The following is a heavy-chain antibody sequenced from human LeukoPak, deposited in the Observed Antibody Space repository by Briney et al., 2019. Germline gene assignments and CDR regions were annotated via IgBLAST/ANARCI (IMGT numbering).Heavy chain of an antibody. CDR3: AKALGTSWYLFDY. CDR2: ISSSSSYI. V-gene: IGHV3-21*04. Sequence: GGSLRLSCAASGFTFSSYSMNWVRQAPGKGLEWVSSISSSSSYIYYADSVKGRFTISRDNSKNTLYLQMNSLRAEDTAVYYCAKALGTSWYLFDYWGQGTLVTVSS. D-gene: IGHD6-13*01. CDR1: GFTFSSYS. J-gene: IGHJ4*02.